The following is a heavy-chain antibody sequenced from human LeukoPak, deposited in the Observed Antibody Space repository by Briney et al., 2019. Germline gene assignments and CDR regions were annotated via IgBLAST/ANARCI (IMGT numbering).Heavy chain of an antibody. Sequence: GGSLRLSCAASTFTFSSYSMNWVRQAPGKGLEWVSYISSSSSTIYYADSVKGRFTISRDNAKNSLYLQMNSLRAEDTAVYYCGRLDYYDSSGYYDYWGQGTLVTVSP. CDR3: GRLDYYDSSGYYDY. J-gene: IGHJ4*02. D-gene: IGHD3-22*01. CDR2: ISSSSSTI. CDR1: TFTFSSYS. V-gene: IGHV3-48*01.